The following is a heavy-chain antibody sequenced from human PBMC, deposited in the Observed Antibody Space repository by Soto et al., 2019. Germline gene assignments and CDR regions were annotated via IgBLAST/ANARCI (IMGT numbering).Heavy chain of an antibody. CDR3: ARYPTLTDYFFHGMDV. Sequence: GESLKISCKGSGYTFTKYWTVWVREIPGKGLEWMGIIYPGDSDTRYSPSFQGQVTISADRSISTAYLQWSSLRASDTGMYYCARYPTLTDYFFHGMDVWGQGTTVTVSS. D-gene: IGHD4-17*01. V-gene: IGHV5-51*01. J-gene: IGHJ6*02. CDR1: GYTFTKYW. CDR2: IYPGDSDT.